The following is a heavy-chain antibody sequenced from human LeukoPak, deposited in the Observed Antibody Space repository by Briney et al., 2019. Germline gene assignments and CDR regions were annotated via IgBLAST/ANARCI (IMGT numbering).Heavy chain of an antibody. CDR3: AKQLGYCSDGSCYFPY. D-gene: IGHD2-15*01. Sequence: GGSLRLSCAASGFTFSSSAMSWVRQAPGKGLEWVSTISNNGGYTYYADSVQGRLTISRDNSKSTLCLQMNSLRAEDTAVYYCAKQLGYCSDGSCYFPYWGQGTLVTVSS. J-gene: IGHJ4*02. CDR1: GFTFSSSA. V-gene: IGHV3-23*01. CDR2: ISNNGGYT.